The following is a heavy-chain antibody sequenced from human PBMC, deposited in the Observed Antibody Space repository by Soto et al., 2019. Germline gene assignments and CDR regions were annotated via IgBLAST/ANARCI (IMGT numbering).Heavy chain of an antibody. Sequence: ASVKVSCKASGYTFTSYDINWVRQATGQGLEWMGWMNPNSGNTGYAQKFQGRVTMTRNTSISTAYMELSSLRSEDTAVYYCARAPVDYSNYFAYWGQRTPVTVSS. V-gene: IGHV1-8*01. CDR3: ARAPVDYSNYFAY. D-gene: IGHD4-4*01. CDR2: MNPNSGNT. CDR1: GYTFTSYD. J-gene: IGHJ4*02.